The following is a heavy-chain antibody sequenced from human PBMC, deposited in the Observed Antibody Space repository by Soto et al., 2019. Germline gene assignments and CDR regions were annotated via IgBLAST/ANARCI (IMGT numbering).Heavy chain of an antibody. D-gene: IGHD1-26*01. J-gene: IGHJ4*02. CDR3: ARDSTLAGIEGGTTLHSADY. CDR2: ISGTSSFT. V-gene: IGHV3-11*06. Sequence: QVHLVESGGGLVKPGGSLRLSCGASGFTFSDYYMTWIRQAPGKGLEWVSYISGTSSFTEYADSVKGRFTISRDNAKNSLYLQMNSLRAEDTAVYYCARDSTLAGIEGGTTLHSADYWGQGTLVTVSS. CDR1: GFTFSDYY.